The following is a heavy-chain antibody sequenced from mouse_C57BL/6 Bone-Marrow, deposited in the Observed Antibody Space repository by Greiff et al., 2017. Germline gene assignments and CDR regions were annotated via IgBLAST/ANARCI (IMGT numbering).Heavy chain of an antibody. CDR3: ARYIADSPDY. D-gene: IGHD1-1*01. Sequence: EVMLVESGGGLVQPGGSLSLSCAASGFTFTDYYMSWVRQPPGKALEWLGFIRNKANGYTTEYSASVKGRFTISRDNSQSILYLQMNALRAEDSATYYCARYIADSPDYWGQGTTLTVSS. J-gene: IGHJ2*01. CDR1: GFTFTDYY. CDR2: IRNKANGYTT. V-gene: IGHV7-3*01.